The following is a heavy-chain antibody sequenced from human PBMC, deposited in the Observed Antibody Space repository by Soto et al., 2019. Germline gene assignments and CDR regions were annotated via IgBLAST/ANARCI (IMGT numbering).Heavy chain of an antibody. CDR1: DYTFTSYG. V-gene: IGHV1-18*04. J-gene: IGHJ4*02. D-gene: IGHD4-4*01. CDR2: ISAYNGYT. CDR3: ATDPTTVPPGRY. Sequence: ASVKVSCKASDYTFTSYGFSWVRQAPGQGLEWMGWISAYNGYTADAQKFQGRVTMTTDTSTSTVYMELRSLRSDDTAVYYCATDPTTVPPGRYWGQRTQGIV.